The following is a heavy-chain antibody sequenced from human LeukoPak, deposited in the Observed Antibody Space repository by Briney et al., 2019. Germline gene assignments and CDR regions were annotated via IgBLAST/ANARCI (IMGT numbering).Heavy chain of an antibody. V-gene: IGHV1-2*02. J-gene: IGHJ4*02. CDR3: AREISGWSSFDY. Sequence: GASVKVSCKASGYTFTGYYMHWVRQAPGQGLEWMGWINPNSGGTNYAQKFQGRVTMTRDTSISTAYMELSRLRSDDTTVYYCAREISGWSSFDYWGQGTLVTVSS. CDR1: GYTFTGYY. D-gene: IGHD6-19*01. CDR2: INPNSGGT.